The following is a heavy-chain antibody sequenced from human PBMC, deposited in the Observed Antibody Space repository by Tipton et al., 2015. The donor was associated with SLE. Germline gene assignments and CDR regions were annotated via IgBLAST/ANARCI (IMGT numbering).Heavy chain of an antibody. CDR2: IYHSGST. J-gene: IGHJ3*02. D-gene: IGHD4-23*01. V-gene: IGHV4-38-2*02. CDR3: AREQYGGNSENAFDI. Sequence: TLSLTCAVSSYSISSGYYWGWIRHPPGKGLEWIGSIYHSGSTYYNPSPTSRVTISVDTSQNQFTLKLSSVTAADTAVYYCAREQYGGNSENAFDIWGQGAMVTVSS. CDR1: SYSISSGYY.